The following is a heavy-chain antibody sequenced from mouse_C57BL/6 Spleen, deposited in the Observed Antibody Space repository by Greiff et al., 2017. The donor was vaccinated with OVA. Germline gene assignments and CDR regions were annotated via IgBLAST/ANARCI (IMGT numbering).Heavy chain of an antibody. CDR3: ARGATVAVFDY. J-gene: IGHJ2*01. D-gene: IGHD1-1*01. CDR1: GFTFSDYY. Sequence: EVKVVESEGGLVQPGSSMKLSCTASGFTFSDYYMAWVRQVPEKGLEWVANINYDGSSTYYLDSLKSRFIISRDNAKNILYLQMSSLKSEDTATYYCARGATVAVFDYWGQGTTLTVSS. CDR2: INYDGSST. V-gene: IGHV5-16*01.